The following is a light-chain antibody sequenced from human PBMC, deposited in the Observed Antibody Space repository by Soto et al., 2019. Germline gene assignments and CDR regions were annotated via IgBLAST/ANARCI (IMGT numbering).Light chain of an antibody. V-gene: IGKV3-15*01. CDR3: QQYKNWPL. J-gene: IGKJ5*01. CDR1: HSVNSH. Sequence: TQSDVTMSVYPGERVTLSCRTSHSVNSHVAWYQQKPGQAPRLLLYGASTRATGIPVRFSGSGFGTEFTLTISSLQSEDFAVYYCQQYKNWPLFGQGTRLEIK. CDR2: GAS.